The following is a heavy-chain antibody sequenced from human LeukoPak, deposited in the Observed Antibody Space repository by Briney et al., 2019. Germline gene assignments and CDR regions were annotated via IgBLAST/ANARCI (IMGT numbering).Heavy chain of an antibody. Sequence: GGSLRLSCAASGFTFSSYSMNWLRQAPGKGLEWVSYISSSSTIYYADSVKGRFTISRDNAKNSLYLQMNSLRAEDTAVYYCARALRYFDWLSTSPEYNWFDPWGQGTLVTVSS. D-gene: IGHD3-9*01. CDR3: ARALRYFDWLSTSPEYNWFDP. CDR1: GFTFSSYS. CDR2: ISSSSTI. V-gene: IGHV3-48*01. J-gene: IGHJ5*02.